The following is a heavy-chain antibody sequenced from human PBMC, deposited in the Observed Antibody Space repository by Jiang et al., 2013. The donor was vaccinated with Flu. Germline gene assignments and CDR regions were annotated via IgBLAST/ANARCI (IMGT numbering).Heavy chain of an antibody. CDR2: INPSGGST. D-gene: IGHD6-13*01. V-gene: IGHV1-46*01. Sequence: SVKVSCKASGYTFTSYYMHWVRQAPGQGLEWMGIINPSGGSTSYAQKFQGRVTMTRDTSTSTVYMELSSLRSEDTAVYYCARDLLPGYSSSWYLDYWGQGTLVTVSS. CDR1: GYTFTSYY. J-gene: IGHJ4*02. CDR3: ARDLLPGYSSSWYLDY.